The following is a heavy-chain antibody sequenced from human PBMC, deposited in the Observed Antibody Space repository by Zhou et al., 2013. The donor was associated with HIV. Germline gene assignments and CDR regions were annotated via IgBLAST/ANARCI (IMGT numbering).Heavy chain of an antibody. V-gene: IGHV4-34*01. CDR2: INHSGSA. CDR3: GRHPVTYSGSYGGXY. D-gene: IGHD1-26*01. Sequence: VQLQQWGAGLLKPSEILSLTCAVYGGSFSDYYWSWIRQPPGKGLEWIGEINHSGSANYIPSLKSRVSISIDASKKQFSLKLRSVTAADTAVYYCGRHPVTYSGSYGGXYWGQGTLVHRLL. J-gene: IGHJ4*02. CDR1: GGSFSDYY.